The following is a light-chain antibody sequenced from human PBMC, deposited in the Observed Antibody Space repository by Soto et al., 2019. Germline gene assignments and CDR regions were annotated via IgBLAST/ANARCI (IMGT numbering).Light chain of an antibody. CDR2: AAS. V-gene: IGKV1-39*01. J-gene: IGKJ2*01. CDR3: QQSYSTPRP. Sequence: DIQMTQSPSSLSASVGDRVTITCRASQSISSYLNWYQQKPGKAPKLLIYAASSLQSGVPSRFSGSGSGTDFTLTISSLQPEDVATYYCQQSYSTPRPFGQGTKLESK. CDR1: QSISSY.